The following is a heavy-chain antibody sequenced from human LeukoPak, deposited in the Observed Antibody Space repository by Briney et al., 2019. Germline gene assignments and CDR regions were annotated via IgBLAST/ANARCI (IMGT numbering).Heavy chain of an antibody. CDR2: INHSGST. D-gene: IGHD3-22*01. CDR3: AASIDSSGFLDY. CDR1: GGSFSGYY. V-gene: IGHV4-34*01. Sequence: SETLSLTCAVYGGSFSGYYWSWIRRPPGKGLEWIGEINHSGSTNYNPSLKSRVTISVDTSKNQFSLKLSSVTAADTAVYYCAASIDSSGFLDYWGQGTLVTVSS. J-gene: IGHJ4*02.